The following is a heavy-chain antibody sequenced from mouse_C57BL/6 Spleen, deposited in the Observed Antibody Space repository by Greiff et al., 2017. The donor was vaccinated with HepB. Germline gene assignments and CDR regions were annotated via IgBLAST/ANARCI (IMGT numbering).Heavy chain of an antibody. CDR2: IDPSDSYT. Sequence: QVQLQQPGAELVMPGASVKLSCKASGYTFTSYWMHWVKQRPGQGLEWIGEIDPSDSYTNNNQKFKGKSTLTVDKSSSTAYMQLSSLTSEDSAVYYCARWDGSSFYYAMDYWGQGTSVTVSS. CDR1: GYTFTSYW. D-gene: IGHD1-1*01. V-gene: IGHV1-69*01. CDR3: ARWDGSSFYYAMDY. J-gene: IGHJ4*01.